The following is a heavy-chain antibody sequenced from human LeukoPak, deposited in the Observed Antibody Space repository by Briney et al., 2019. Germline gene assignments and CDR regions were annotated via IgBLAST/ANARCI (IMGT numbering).Heavy chain of an antibody. CDR1: GGSFSGYS. V-gene: IGHV4-34*01. CDR2: IYHSGST. D-gene: IGHD6-13*01. Sequence: ASETLSLTCAVYGGSFSGYSWSWIRQPPGKGLEWIGEIYHSGSTNYNPSLKSRVTISVDKSKNQFSLKLSSGTAADTAVYYCARDTPGAAAGEFDYWGQGTLVTVSS. CDR3: ARDTPGAAAGEFDY. J-gene: IGHJ4*02.